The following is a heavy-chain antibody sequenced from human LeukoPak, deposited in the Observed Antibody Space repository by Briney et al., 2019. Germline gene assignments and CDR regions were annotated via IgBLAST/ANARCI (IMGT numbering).Heavy chain of an antibody. V-gene: IGHV3-9*03. CDR3: AKANGATTVTTLFDY. CDR2: LSWNSGSI. J-gene: IGHJ4*02. D-gene: IGHD4-17*01. CDR1: GFTFDDYA. Sequence: PGRSLRLSCAASGFTFDDYAMHWVRQAPGKGLEWVSGLSWNSGSIGYADSVKGRFTISRDNAKNSLYLQMNSLRAEDMALYYCAKANGATTVTTLFDYWGQGTLVSVSS.